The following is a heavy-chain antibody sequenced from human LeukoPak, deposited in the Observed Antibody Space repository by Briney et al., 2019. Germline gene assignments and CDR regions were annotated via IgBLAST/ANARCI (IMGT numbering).Heavy chain of an antibody. CDR2: IKQDGSEK. Sequence: GGSLRLSCTASGFTFGDYAMSWVRQAPGKGLEWVANIKQDGSEKYYVDSVKGRFTISRDNAKNSLYLQMISLRAEDTVVYYCARVGGRYSPLGYWGQGTLVTVSS. D-gene: IGHD3-16*02. CDR1: GFTFGDYA. V-gene: IGHV3-7*01. CDR3: ARVGGRYSPLGY. J-gene: IGHJ4*02.